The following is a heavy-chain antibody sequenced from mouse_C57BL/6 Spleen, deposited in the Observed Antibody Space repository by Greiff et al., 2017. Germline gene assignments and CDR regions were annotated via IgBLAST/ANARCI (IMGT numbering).Heavy chain of an antibody. Sequence: LMESGAELARPGASVKLSCKASGYTFTSYGISWVKQRTGQGLEWIGEIYPRSGTTYYNEKLKGKATLTAAKSSSTAYLELRSLKSEDSAVYCCARVDDYDSMDYWGQGTSVTVSS. CDR3: ARVDDYDSMDY. CDR1: GYTFTSYG. V-gene: IGHV1-81*01. CDR2: IYPRSGTT. J-gene: IGHJ4*01.